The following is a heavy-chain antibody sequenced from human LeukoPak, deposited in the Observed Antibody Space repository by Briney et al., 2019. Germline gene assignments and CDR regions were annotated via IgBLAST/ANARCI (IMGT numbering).Heavy chain of an antibody. V-gene: IGHV4-38-2*02. Sequence: PSETLSLTCTVSGYSISSGYYWGWIRQPPGKGLEWIGSIYHTGSTYYNPSLKSRVTISVDTSKNQFSLKLSSVTAADTAVYYCARGVDYYGSGSHYSFDYWGQGTLVTVSS. J-gene: IGHJ4*02. CDR1: GYSISSGYY. D-gene: IGHD3-10*01. CDR2: IYHTGST. CDR3: ARGVDYYGSGSHYSFDY.